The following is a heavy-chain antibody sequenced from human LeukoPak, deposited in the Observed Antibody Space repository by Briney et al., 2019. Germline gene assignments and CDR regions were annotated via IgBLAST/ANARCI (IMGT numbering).Heavy chain of an antibody. CDR1: GGSISSYY. J-gene: IGHJ4*02. CDR3: ARQHYYFDY. CDR2: IFDSGNT. Sequence: PSETLSLTCTVPGGSISSYYWSWIRQPPGKGLEWIAYIFDSGNTNYNPSLKSRVTISLDTSKNQFSLRLRSVTAADTAVYYCARQHYYFDYWGQGSLVTVSS. V-gene: IGHV4-59*08.